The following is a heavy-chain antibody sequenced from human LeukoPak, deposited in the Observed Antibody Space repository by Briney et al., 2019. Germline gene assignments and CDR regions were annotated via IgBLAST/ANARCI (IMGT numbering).Heavy chain of an antibody. CDR3: ARRGYYYGSGSYYIDAFDI. Sequence: GESLKISCKGSGYSFTSYWIGWVRQMPGKGLEWIGIIYPGDSDTRFSPSFQGQVTISADKSISTAYLQWSSLKASDTAMYYCARRGYYYGSGSYYIDAFDIWGQGTMVTVSS. V-gene: IGHV5-51*01. CDR1: GYSFTSYW. J-gene: IGHJ3*02. CDR2: IYPGDSDT. D-gene: IGHD3-10*01.